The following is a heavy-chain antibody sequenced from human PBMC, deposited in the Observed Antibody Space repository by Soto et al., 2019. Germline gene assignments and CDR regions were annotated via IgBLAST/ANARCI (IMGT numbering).Heavy chain of an antibody. J-gene: IGHJ3*01. D-gene: IGHD2-21*01. Sequence: EVQLVESGGGLVQPGGSLTLSCAASGFTVSNHWMHWVRHAPEKGLESISRIKTDGTYTEYADSVKGRFTISRDNAKNMLYLQMASLRPEDTAVYYCARPKGAAYSAFDVWGQGTVVTVSS. CDR3: ARPKGAAYSAFDV. V-gene: IGHV3-74*01. CDR1: GFTVSNHW. CDR2: IKTDGTYT.